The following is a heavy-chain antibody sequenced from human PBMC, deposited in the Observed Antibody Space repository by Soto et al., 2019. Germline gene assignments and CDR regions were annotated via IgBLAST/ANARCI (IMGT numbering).Heavy chain of an antibody. V-gene: IGHV4-4*07. CDR1: GGSISNYY. J-gene: IGHJ6*02. CDR3: ARDGSPVPAPTGMDV. CDR2: IYPTGTT. D-gene: IGHD2-2*01. Sequence: QVQLQESGPGLVKPSETLSVSCTVSGGSISNYYWSWIRQSAGKGLEWLGRIYPTGTTIYNPSLKSRFSISVETISNQVSLNLPSVTAADTAVYYCARDGSPVPAPTGMDVWGPGAPVTVSS.